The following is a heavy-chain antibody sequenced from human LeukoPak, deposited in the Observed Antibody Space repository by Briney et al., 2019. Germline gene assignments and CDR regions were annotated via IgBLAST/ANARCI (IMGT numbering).Heavy chain of an antibody. CDR2: IYSGGTT. J-gene: IGHJ4*02. D-gene: IGHD3-10*01. V-gene: IGHV3-53*01. Sequence: GGSLRLSCAASGFSVSTNYMSWVRQAPGKGLEWVSVIYSGGTTHYADSVKGRFTISRDNSKNTLYLQMNSPRAEDTAVYYCARTHGGAGSPNNFDYWGQGTLVTVTS. CDR1: GFSVSTNY. CDR3: ARTHGGAGSPNNFDY.